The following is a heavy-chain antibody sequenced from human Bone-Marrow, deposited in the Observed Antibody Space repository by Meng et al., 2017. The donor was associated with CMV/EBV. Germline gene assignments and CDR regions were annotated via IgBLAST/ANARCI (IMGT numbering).Heavy chain of an antibody. D-gene: IGHD3-9*01. V-gene: IGHV4-59*01. J-gene: IGHJ6*02. CDR2: IYYSGST. CDR3: ARVISPAYDILTGYYMGVGFDYYGMDV. Sequence: SETLSLTCTVSGGSISSYYWSWIRQPPGKGLEWIGYIYYSGSTNYNPSPKSRVAISVDTSKNQFSLKLSSVTAADTAVYYCARVISPAYDILTGYYMGVGFDYYGMDVWGQGTTVTVSS. CDR1: GGSISSYY.